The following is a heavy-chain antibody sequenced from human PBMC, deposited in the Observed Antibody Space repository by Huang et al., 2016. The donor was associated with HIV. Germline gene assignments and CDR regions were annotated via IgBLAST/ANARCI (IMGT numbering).Heavy chain of an antibody. CDR2: VYDSGTT. V-gene: IGHV4-59*02. D-gene: IGHD6-19*01. J-gene: IGHJ5*02. Sequence: QVRLQESGPGLVKPSETLSLSCTVSGDSVSSQYWGWIRHPPGKGLEWIGTVYDSGTTKYNPRLKRRITISVDTSKNGFSLNITSVSAADTAMYFCVRDQGRLAVGGIDNWFDPWGQGALVTVSS. CDR3: VRDQGRLAVGGIDNWFDP. CDR1: GDSVSSQY.